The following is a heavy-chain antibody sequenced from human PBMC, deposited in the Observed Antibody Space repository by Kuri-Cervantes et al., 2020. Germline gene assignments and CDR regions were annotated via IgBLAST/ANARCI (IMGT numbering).Heavy chain of an antibody. J-gene: IGHJ6*02. CDR1: GGSIGSGSYY. V-gene: IGHV4-61*02. CDR3: ARAQNYYGMDV. Sequence: SETLSLTCTVSGGSIGSGSYYWSWIRQPAGKGLEWIGRIYTSGSTNYNPSLKSRVTISVDTSKNQFSLKLSSVTAADTAVYYCARAQNYYGMDVWGQGTTVTVSS. CDR2: IYTSGST.